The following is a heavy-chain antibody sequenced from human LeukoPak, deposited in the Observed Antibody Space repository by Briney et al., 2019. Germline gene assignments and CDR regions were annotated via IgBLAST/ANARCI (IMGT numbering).Heavy chain of an antibody. CDR3: ARSYGSGETVFDY. J-gene: IGHJ4*02. V-gene: IGHV4-59*12. CDR1: GGSISSYY. D-gene: IGHD3-10*01. CDR2: IYYSGST. Sequence: SETLSLTCTVSGGSISSYYWSWIRQPPGKGLEWIGYIYYSGSTNYNPSLKSRVTISVDTSKNQFSLKLSSVTAADTAVYYCARSYGSGETVFDYWGQGTLVTVSS.